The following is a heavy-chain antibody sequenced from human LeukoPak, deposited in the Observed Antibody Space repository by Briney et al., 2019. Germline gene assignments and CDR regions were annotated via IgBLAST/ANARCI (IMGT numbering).Heavy chain of an antibody. CDR3: AKDGGITMIVVVAYYMGV. D-gene: IGHD3-22*01. Sequence: PGGSLRLSCAASGFTFSSYAMSWVRQAPGKGLEWVSAISGSGGSTYYADSVKGRFTISRDNSKNTLYLQMNSLRAEDTAVYYCAKDGGITMIVVVAYYMGVWGKGTTVTVSS. V-gene: IGHV3-23*01. J-gene: IGHJ6*03. CDR1: GFTFSSYA. CDR2: ISGSGGST.